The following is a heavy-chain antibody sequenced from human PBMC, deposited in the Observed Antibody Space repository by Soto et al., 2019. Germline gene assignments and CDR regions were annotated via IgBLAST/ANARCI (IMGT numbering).Heavy chain of an antibody. CDR2: ISGSGGST. J-gene: IGHJ4*02. V-gene: IGHV3-23*01. CDR3: AINRARQLGDGYSYGPVYYFDY. D-gene: IGHD5-18*01. CDR1: GFTFSSYA. Sequence: PGGSLRLSCAASGFTFSSYAMSWVRQAPGKGLEWVSAISGSGGSTYYADSVKGRFTISRDNSKNTLYLQMNSLRAEDTAVYYCAINRARQLGDGYSYGPVYYFDYWGQGTLVTVS.